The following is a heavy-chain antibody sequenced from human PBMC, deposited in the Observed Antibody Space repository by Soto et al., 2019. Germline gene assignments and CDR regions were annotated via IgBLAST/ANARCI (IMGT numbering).Heavy chain of an antibody. CDR3: ATHRRGGPYGRYYYYYYMDV. CDR1: GGSFSGYY. D-gene: IGHD4-17*01. CDR2: INHSGST. V-gene: IGHV4-34*01. Sequence: SETLSLTCAVYGGSFSGYYWSWIRQPPGKGLEWIGEINHSGSTNYNPSLKSRVTISVDTSKNQFSLKLSAVTAADTAVYYCATHRRGGPYGRYYYYYYMDVWGKGTTVTVSS. J-gene: IGHJ6*03.